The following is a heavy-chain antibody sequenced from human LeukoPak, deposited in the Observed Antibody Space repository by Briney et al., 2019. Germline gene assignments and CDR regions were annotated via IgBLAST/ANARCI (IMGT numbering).Heavy chain of an antibody. J-gene: IGHJ3*02. CDR3: ARQARLRFLEWLTYYDAFDI. D-gene: IGHD3-3*01. Sequence: GESLKISCKGSGYSFTSYWIGWVRQMPGKGLEWMGIIYPGDSDTRYSPSFQGQVTISADKSISTAYLQWSSLKASDTAMYYCARQARLRFLEWLTYYDAFDIWGQGTMVTVSS. V-gene: IGHV5-51*01. CDR1: GYSFTSYW. CDR2: IYPGDSDT.